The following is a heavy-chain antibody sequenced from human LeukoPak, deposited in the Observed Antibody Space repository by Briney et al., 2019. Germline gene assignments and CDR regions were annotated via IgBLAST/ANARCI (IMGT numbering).Heavy chain of an antibody. Sequence: GASVKVSCKASGYTFTGYYMHWVRQAPGQGLEWMGWINPNSGGTNYAQKFQGRVTMTRDTSISTAYTELSRLRSDDTAVYYCARTDDLGYCSGGSCYPSDSFDYWGQGTLVTVSS. CDR3: ARTDDLGYCSGGSCYPSDSFDY. CDR1: GYTFTGYY. D-gene: IGHD2-15*01. CDR2: INPNSGGT. J-gene: IGHJ4*02. V-gene: IGHV1-2*02.